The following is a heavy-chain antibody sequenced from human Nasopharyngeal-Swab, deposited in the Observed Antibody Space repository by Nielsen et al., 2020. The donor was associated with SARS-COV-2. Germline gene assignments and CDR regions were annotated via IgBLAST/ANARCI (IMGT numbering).Heavy chain of an antibody. V-gene: IGHV4-39*01. D-gene: IGHD6-13*01. J-gene: IGHJ4*02. CDR1: GGSISSSSYY. CDR2: IYYSGTT. CDR3: ARRSQRSWTGDFFDY. Sequence: SETLSLTCSVSGGSISSSSYYWGWIRQPPGKGLEWIGSIYYSGTTYYNPSLKSRVTISVDTSKNQFSLKLSSVTAADTAVYYCARRSQRSWTGDFFDYWGQGTLVTVSS.